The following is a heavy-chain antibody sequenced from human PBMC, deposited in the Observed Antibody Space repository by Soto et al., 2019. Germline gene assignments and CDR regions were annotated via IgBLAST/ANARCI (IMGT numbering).Heavy chain of an antibody. CDR3: AITSPPDFDY. CDR2: IKGDGSAK. D-gene: IGHD3-10*01. CDR1: GFTFSYYW. J-gene: IGHJ4*02. V-gene: IGHV3-7*01. Sequence: EVQLVESGGGLVQPGGSLRLSCAASGFTFSYYWMSWVRQAPGKGLEWVANIKGDGSAKNYVDSVKGRFTISRDNAENSLYLQMNSLRAEDTAVYYCAITSPPDFDYWGQGTLVTVSS.